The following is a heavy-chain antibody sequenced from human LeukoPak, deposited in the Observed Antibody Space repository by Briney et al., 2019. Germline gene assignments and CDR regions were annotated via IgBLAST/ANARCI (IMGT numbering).Heavy chain of an antibody. CDR3: AKDGSIVGATSDY. J-gene: IGHJ4*02. CDR1: GFALSSHW. Sequence: PGGSLRLSCAASGFALSSHWMTWVRQVPGRGPEWVANVNRDGSETYYLDSVKGRFTISKDNAKNSLYLQMNSLRAEDTAVYYCAKDGSIVGATSDYWGQGTLVTVSS. D-gene: IGHD1-26*01. CDR2: VNRDGSET. V-gene: IGHV3-7*03.